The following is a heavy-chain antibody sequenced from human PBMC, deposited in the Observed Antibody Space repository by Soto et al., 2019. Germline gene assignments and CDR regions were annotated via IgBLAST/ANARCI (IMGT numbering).Heavy chain of an antibody. J-gene: IGHJ5*02. V-gene: IGHV4-59*01. D-gene: IGHD3-16*01. CDR1: GAFPNNFF. CDR3: ARDRGGITVPSKPLGEWFDP. Sequence: AFETPSLTRPVSGAFPNNFFSCFERQNPGKGLEWVGSLSSGGAAAYLAEGETTGYNPSLESRATISLDLPKNQFSLRLTSVTAADTAVYYCARDRGGITVPSKPLGEWFDPWGQGTLVTVS. CDR2: LSSGGAAAYLAEGETT.